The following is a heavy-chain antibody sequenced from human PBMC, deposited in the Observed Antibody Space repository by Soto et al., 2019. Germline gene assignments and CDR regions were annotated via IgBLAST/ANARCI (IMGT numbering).Heavy chain of an antibody. J-gene: IGHJ4*02. CDR3: ARELDY. V-gene: IGHV3-23*01. CDR1: GFMFSSYA. Sequence: GGSLRLSCAASGFMFSSYAMSWVRQAPGKGLEWVSGISGIGRTIYYADSVKGRFTISRDNAQNSVYLQMNSLRAEDTAVYYCARELDYWGQGTLVTVSS. CDR2: ISGIGRTI.